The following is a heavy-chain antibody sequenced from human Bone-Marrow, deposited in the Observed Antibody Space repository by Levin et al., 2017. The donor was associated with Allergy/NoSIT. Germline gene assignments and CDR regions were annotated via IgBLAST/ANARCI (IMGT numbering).Heavy chain of an antibody. CDR2: IIPIFGTS. V-gene: IGHV1-69*13. Sequence: ASVKVSCKASGDSFSNSAISWVRQAPGQGLEWMGGIIPIFGTSHYAQNFQGRMTITAAESTTTAYMDLNNLRSDDTAIYYCAYGDQLLYNAFLAWGQGTMVTVSS. CDR3: AYGDQLLYNAFLA. D-gene: IGHD2-2*02. CDR1: GDSFSNSA. J-gene: IGHJ3*01.